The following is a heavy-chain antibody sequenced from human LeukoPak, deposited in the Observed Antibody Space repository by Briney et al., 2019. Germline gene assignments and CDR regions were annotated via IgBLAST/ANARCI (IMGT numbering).Heavy chain of an antibody. V-gene: IGHV1-69*05. Sequence: SVKVSCEASGGTFSSYAISWVRQAPGQGLEWMGGIIPIFGTANYAQKFQGRVTITTDESTSTAYVELSSLRSEDTAVYYCARGYDFWSGYYLFDYWGQGTLVTVSS. CDR1: GGTFSSYA. D-gene: IGHD3-3*01. CDR2: IIPIFGTA. J-gene: IGHJ4*02. CDR3: ARGYDFWSGYYLFDY.